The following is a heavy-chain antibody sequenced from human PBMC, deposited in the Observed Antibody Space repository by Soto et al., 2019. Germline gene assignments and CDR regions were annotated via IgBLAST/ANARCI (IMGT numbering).Heavy chain of an antibody. CDR2: IYPGDSDT. CDR3: ARTAAAGKYYYGMDV. Sequence: PGESLKISCKGSGYSFTIYWIGWVRQMPGKGLELMGIIYPGDSDTRYSPSFQGQVTISADKSISTAYLQWSSLKASDTAMYYCARTAAAGKYYYGMDVWGQGTTVTVSS. V-gene: IGHV5-51*01. D-gene: IGHD6-13*01. CDR1: GYSFTIYW. J-gene: IGHJ6*02.